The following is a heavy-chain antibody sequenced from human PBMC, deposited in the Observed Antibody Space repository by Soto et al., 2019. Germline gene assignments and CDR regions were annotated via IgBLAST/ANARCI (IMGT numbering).Heavy chain of an antibody. CDR2: MNPESGNI. Sequence: ASVKVSCKASGYTFTNYDINWVRQATGQGLEWMGWMNPESGNIGYAEKFQGRVTMTRDTSISTAYMGLIGLRSDDTAVYYCARFVRHQLPTIDFWGQGTLVTVSS. CDR1: GYTFTNYD. V-gene: IGHV1-8*01. J-gene: IGHJ4*02. CDR3: ARFVRHQLPTIDF. D-gene: IGHD2-2*01.